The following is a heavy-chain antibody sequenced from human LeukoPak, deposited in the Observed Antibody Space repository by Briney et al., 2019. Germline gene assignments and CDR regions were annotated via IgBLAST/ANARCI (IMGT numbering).Heavy chain of an antibody. J-gene: IGHJ5*02. V-gene: IGHV3-21*01. CDR2: ISSSSSYI. CDR3: ARDGAYCSSTSCYLWGGRYNWFDP. Sequence: GGSLRLSCAASGFTFSSYSMNWVRQAPGKGLEWVSSISSSSSYIYYADSVKGRFTISRDNAKNSLYLQMNSLRAEDTAVYYCARDGAYCSSTSCYLWGGRYNWFDPWGQGTLVTVSS. CDR1: GFTFSSYS. D-gene: IGHD2-2*01.